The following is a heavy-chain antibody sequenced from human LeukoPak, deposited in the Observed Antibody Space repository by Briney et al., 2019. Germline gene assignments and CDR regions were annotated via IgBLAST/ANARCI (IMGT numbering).Heavy chain of an antibody. CDR3: ARDQSWQWLAWDWFDP. Sequence: GGSLRLSCAASGFTFSSYWMSWVRQAPGKGLEWVANIKQDGSEKYYVDSVKGRYTISRDNAKNSLYLQMNSLRAEDTAVHYCARDQSWQWLAWDWFDPWGQGTLVTVSS. J-gene: IGHJ5*02. D-gene: IGHD6-19*01. CDR2: IKQDGSEK. CDR1: GFTFSSYW. V-gene: IGHV3-7*01.